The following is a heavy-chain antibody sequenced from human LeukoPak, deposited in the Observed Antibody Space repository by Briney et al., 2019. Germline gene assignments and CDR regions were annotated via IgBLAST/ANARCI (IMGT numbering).Heavy chain of an antibody. V-gene: IGHV3-23*01. CDR2: ISGSGGST. Sequence: QPGGSLRLSCAASGFTFSSYAMSWVRQAPGKGLEWVSAISGSGGSTYYADSVKGRFTISRDNSKNTLYLQMNSLRAEDTAVYYCAKVGSGSYSYPYYFDYWGQGTLVTVSS. D-gene: IGHD3-10*01. CDR3: AKVGSGSYSYPYYFDY. J-gene: IGHJ4*02. CDR1: GFTFSSYA.